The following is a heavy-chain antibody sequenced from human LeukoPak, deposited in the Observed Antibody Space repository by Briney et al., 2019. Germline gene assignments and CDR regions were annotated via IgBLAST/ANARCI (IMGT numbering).Heavy chain of an antibody. J-gene: IGHJ4*02. CDR1: GGSISSSSYY. CDR2: IYYSGST. V-gene: IGHV4-39*01. Sequence: SETLSLTCTVSGGSISSSSYYWGWIRQPPGKGLEWIGSIYYSGSTYYNPSLKSRVTISVDTSNNQFSLTRRSVTAADTAVYYCARWARGVFDYWGQGTLVTVSS. D-gene: IGHD5-12*01. CDR3: ARWARGVFDY.